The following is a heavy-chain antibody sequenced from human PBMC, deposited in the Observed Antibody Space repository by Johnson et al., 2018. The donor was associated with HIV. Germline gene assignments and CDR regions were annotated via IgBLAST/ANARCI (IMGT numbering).Heavy chain of an antibody. Sequence: EVQLVESGGGVVQPGRSLRLSCAASGFTFDDFAMSWVRQVPGKGLEWVSGINWNGYSTGHADSVKGRFTISRDNPKNTLYLQMNDLRAEDTAVYYCVRQYELYGYAFDLWGQGTVVTVSS. CDR1: GFTFDDFA. CDR2: INWNGYST. V-gene: IGHV3-20*04. CDR3: VRQYELYGYAFDL. J-gene: IGHJ3*01. D-gene: IGHD5-18*01.